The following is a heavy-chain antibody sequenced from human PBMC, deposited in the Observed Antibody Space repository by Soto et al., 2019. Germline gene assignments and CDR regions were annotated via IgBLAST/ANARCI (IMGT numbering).Heavy chain of an antibody. D-gene: IGHD6-19*01. CDR1: GFTLSAYW. CDR3: ARDVSPGYSSLDLGAIEI. CDR2: INRDGSKK. J-gene: IGHJ3*02. V-gene: IGHV3-7*05. Sequence: EVQLEESGGDLVQPGGSLRLSCAASGFTLSAYWMTWVRQAPGKGLEWVANINRDGSKKSYLDSVRGRFTISRDNVGNSLSLQMDSLRVDDTALYYCARDVSPGYSSLDLGAIEIWGKGTMVTVSS.